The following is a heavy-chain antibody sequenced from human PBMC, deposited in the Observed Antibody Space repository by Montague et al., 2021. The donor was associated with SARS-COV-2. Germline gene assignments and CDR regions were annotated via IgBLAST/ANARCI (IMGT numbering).Heavy chain of an antibody. CDR2: IYYSGST. J-gene: IGHJ6*02. V-gene: IGHV4-39*07. Sequence: SETLSLTCTVSGGSISSSSYYWGWLRQPPGKGLEWIGSIYYSGSTYYXPSLKSRVTISVDTSKNQFSLKLSSVTAADTAVYYCARVGRQQLVRLSGMDVRGQGTTVTVSS. CDR3: ARVGRQQLVRLSGMDV. D-gene: IGHD6-13*01. CDR1: GGSISSSSYY.